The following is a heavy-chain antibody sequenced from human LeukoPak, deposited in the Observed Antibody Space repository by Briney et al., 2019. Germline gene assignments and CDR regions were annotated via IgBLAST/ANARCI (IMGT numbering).Heavy chain of an antibody. CDR1: GFTFSSYW. CDR2: INSDGSST. CDR3: AREVTGISFDY. D-gene: IGHD7-27*01. J-gene: IGHJ4*02. V-gene: IGHV3-74*01. Sequence: GGSLRLSCAASGFTFSSYWMHWVRQAPGKGLAWVSRINSDGSSTSYADSVKGRFTISRDNAKNTLYLQMNSLRAEDTAVYYCAREVTGISFDYWGQGTLVTVSS.